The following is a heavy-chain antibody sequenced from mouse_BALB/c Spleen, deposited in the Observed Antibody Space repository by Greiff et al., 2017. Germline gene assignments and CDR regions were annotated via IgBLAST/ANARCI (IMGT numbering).Heavy chain of an antibody. Sequence: QVQLKESGAELVRPGTSVKVSCKASGYAFTNYLIEWVKQRPGQGLEWIGVINPGSGGTNYNEKFKGKATLTADKSSSTAYMQLSSLTSDDSAVYFCARSAPPLPHAMDYWGQGTSVTVSS. CDR2: INPGSGGT. CDR1: GYAFTNYL. J-gene: IGHJ4*01. CDR3: ARSAPPLPHAMDY. D-gene: IGHD1-2*01. V-gene: IGHV1-54*01.